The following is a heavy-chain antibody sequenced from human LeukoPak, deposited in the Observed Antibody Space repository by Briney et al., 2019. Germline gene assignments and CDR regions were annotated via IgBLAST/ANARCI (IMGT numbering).Heavy chain of an antibody. J-gene: IGHJ3*02. CDR3: ARRSGDWRDAFDI. Sequence: PGGSLRLSCAASGFTFSSYWMHWVRQAPGKGLVWVSRINTDGSSTSYADSVKGRFTISRDSAKNTLYLQMNSLRAEDTAVYYCARRSGDWRDAFDIWGQGTMVTVSS. D-gene: IGHD2-21*01. CDR1: GFTFSSYW. CDR2: INTDGSST. V-gene: IGHV3-74*01.